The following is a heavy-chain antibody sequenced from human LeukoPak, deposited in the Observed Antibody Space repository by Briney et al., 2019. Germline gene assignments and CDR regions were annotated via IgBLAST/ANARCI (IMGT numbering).Heavy chain of an antibody. D-gene: IGHD1-26*01. Sequence: ASVKVSCKASGYTFTGYYMHWVRQAPGQGLEWMGWINPNSGGTNYAQKFQGRVTMTRDTSISTAYMELSRLRSDDTAVYYCASHIGGSYSDPRDAFDIWGQGTMVTVSS. V-gene: IGHV1-2*02. CDR3: ASHIGGSYSDPRDAFDI. J-gene: IGHJ3*02. CDR1: GYTFTGYY. CDR2: INPNSGGT.